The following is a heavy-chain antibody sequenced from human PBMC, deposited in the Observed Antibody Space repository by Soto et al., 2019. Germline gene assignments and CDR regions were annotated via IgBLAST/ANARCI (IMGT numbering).Heavy chain of an antibody. Sequence: PSETLSLTCTVSGGSISSYYWSWIRQPPGKGLEWIGYMYYSGSTNYNPSLKSRVTMSVDTSKNQFSLKLSSVTAADTAVYYCARSHIVVVTAKSYRMDVWGQGTTVTVSS. D-gene: IGHD2-21*02. CDR3: ARSHIVVVTAKSYRMDV. J-gene: IGHJ6*02. V-gene: IGHV4-59*01. CDR2: MYYSGST. CDR1: GGSISSYY.